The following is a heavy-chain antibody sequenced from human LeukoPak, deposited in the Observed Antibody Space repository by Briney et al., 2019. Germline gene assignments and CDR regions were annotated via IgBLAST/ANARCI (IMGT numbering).Heavy chain of an antibody. Sequence: GGSLRLSCAASVFIFSTYGMHWVRQAPGKGLEWVAFIRSDGSDKSYAGSVQDRFIISRDNSKNTLYLQMNNLRAEDTAIYYCGKHDSSSDYWGQGALVTVSS. J-gene: IGHJ4*02. CDR2: IRSDGSDK. V-gene: IGHV3-30*02. CDR1: VFIFSTYG. D-gene: IGHD3-22*01. CDR3: GKHDSSSDY.